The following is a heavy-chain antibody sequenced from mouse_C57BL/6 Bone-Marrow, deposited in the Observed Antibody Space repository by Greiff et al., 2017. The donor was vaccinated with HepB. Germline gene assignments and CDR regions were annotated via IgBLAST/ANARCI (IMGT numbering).Heavy chain of an antibody. D-gene: IGHD2-3*01. CDR1: GFNIKNTY. J-gene: IGHJ1*03. CDR3: ARPRWLLRPYWYFDV. CDR2: IDPANGNT. Sequence: DVQLQESVAELVRPGASVKLSCTASGFNIKNTYMHWVKQRPEQGLEWIGRIDPANGNTKYAPKFQGKATITADTSSNTAYLQLSSLTSEDTAIYYCARPRWLLRPYWYFDVWGTGTTVTVSS. V-gene: IGHV14-3*01.